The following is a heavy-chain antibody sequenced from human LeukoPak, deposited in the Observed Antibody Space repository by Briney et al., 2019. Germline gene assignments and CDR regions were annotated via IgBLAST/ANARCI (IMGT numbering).Heavy chain of an antibody. Sequence: SETLSLTCAVYGGSFSGYYWSWIRQPPGKGLEWIGEINHSGSTNYNPSLKSRVTISVDTSKNQFSLKLSSVTAADTAVYYCARPTPLSYYYGTTGYFDYWGQGTLVTVSS. D-gene: IGHD3-10*01. V-gene: IGHV4-34*01. J-gene: IGHJ4*02. CDR1: GGSFSGYY. CDR3: ARPTPLSYYYGTTGYFDY. CDR2: INHSGST.